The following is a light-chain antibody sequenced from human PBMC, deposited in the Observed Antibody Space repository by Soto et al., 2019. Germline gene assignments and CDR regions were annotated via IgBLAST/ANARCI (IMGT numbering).Light chain of an antibody. CDR1: QSVSGSY. V-gene: IGKV3-20*01. CDR2: DAS. Sequence: EIVLTQSPGTLSLSPGERATLSCRASQSVSGSYLAWFQQKPGQAPRLLIYDASTRATGVPGRFSGSGSRTDFSLTSSRLEPEDFAVYYCQHYGSSPWTFGQGTKVEIK. J-gene: IGKJ1*01. CDR3: QHYGSSPWT.